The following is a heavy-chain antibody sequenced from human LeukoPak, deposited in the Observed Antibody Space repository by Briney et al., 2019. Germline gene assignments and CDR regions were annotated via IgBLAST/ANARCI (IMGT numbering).Heavy chain of an antibody. D-gene: IGHD3-9*01. J-gene: IGHJ4*02. CDR2: ISYDGSNK. Sequence: GRPLRLSCAASGFTFSSYAMHWVRQAPGKGLEWVAVISYDGSNKYYADSVKGRFTISRDNSKNTLYLQMNSLRAEDTAVYYCARGGGGLYDILTGYAPYFDYWGQGTLVTVSS. CDR3: ARGGGGLYDILTGYAPYFDY. CDR1: GFTFSSYA. V-gene: IGHV3-30-3*01.